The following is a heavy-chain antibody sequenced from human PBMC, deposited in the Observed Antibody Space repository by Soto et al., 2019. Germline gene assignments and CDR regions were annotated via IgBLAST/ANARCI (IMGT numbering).Heavy chain of an antibody. D-gene: IGHD4-17*01. V-gene: IGHV4-34*01. CDR3: ARGPVGDYSPY. Sequence: QEQLQQWSAGLLKPSETLSLTCAVYVGSFSGYYWSWIRQSPGKGLEWIGESNHSGSTNYNPSLKSRVAMSLDTSKNQFSLKLTSVTAADTAVYYCARGPVGDYSPYWGQGTLVTVSS. CDR2: SNHSGST. CDR1: VGSFSGYY. J-gene: IGHJ4*02.